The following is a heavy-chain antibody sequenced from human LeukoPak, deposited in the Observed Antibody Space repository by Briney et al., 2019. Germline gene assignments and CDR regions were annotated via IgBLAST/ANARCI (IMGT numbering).Heavy chain of an antibody. Sequence: GGSLRLSCAASGFTFGSYWMSWVRQAPGKGLEWVANIKQDGSEEYYVDSVKGRFTISRDNAKNSLYLQMNSLRAEDTAVYYCARTSTRVGYRYFDYWGQGTLVTVSS. J-gene: IGHJ4*02. V-gene: IGHV3-7*04. CDR2: IKQDGSEE. CDR1: GFTFGSYW. D-gene: IGHD5-24*01. CDR3: ARTSTRVGYRYFDY.